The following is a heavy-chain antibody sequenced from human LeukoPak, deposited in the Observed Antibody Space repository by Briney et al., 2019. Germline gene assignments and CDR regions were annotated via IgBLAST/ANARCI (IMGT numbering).Heavy chain of an antibody. CDR2: IKQDGSEK. CDR1: GVTFSSYC. J-gene: IGHJ5*02. V-gene: IGHV3-7*01. CDR3: ARAPYGRELGSFDP. D-gene: IGHD1-26*01. Sequence: RGSLRLSCGASGVTFSSYCMNWVREAPGKGLERVANIKQDGSEKYYVEPVKGRFTISTDNAKNTVYLQMNSPRAEDTAVYYCARAPYGRELGSFDPCGQGTLVTVSS.